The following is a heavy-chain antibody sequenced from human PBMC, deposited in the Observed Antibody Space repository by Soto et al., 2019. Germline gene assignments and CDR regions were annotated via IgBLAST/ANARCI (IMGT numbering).Heavy chain of an antibody. Sequence: PGGFQRLSSTASGFTFRSYSMNWVRQEQGKGLEWVSYISSSSSTIYYADSVKGRFTISRDNAKNSPYLQMNSLRDEDTAVYYCARGPLTIFGVVDYYYYGMDVWGQGTTVTVSS. J-gene: IGHJ6*02. CDR2: ISSSSSTI. CDR1: GFTFRSYS. D-gene: IGHD3-3*01. CDR3: ARGPLTIFGVVDYYYYGMDV. V-gene: IGHV3-48*02.